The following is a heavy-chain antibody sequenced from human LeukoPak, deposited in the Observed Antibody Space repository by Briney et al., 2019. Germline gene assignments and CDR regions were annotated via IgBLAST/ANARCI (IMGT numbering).Heavy chain of an antibody. J-gene: IGHJ4*02. CDR1: GFNFRGYA. V-gene: IGHV3-23*01. CDR2: ISGSGGST. CDR3: AKDINYDIPFDY. D-gene: IGHD3-22*01. Sequence: PGGSLRLSCAASGFNFRGYAVHWVRQAPGKGLEWVSAISGSGGSTYYADSVKGRFTISRDNSKNTLYLQMNSLRAEDTAVYYCAKDINYDIPFDYWGQRTLVTVSS.